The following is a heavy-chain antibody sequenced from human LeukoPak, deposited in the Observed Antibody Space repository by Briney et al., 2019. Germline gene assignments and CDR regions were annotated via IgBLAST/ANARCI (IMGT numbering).Heavy chain of an antibody. V-gene: IGHV1-69*05. D-gene: IGHD3-3*01. Sequence: SVKVSCKASGGTFSSYAISWVRQAPGQGLEWVGGIIPIFGTANYAQKFQGRVTITTDESTSTAYMELSSLRSEDTAVYYCARSRWSGYWGGFDYWGQGNLVTVSS. J-gene: IGHJ4*02. CDR3: ARSRWSGYWGGFDY. CDR1: GGTFSSYA. CDR2: IIPIFGTA.